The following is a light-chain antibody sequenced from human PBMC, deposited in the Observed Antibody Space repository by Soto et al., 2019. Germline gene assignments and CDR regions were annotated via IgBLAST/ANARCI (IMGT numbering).Light chain of an antibody. CDR2: GAS. Sequence: EIVLTQSPGTLSLSPGERATLSCRASQSVSSSYLAWYQQKPGQAPRLLIFGASSRATDIPDRFSGSGSGTDFTLTINRLEPEDFAVYYCQQYGSSPWTFGQGTEVEIK. CDR1: QSVSSSY. J-gene: IGKJ1*01. V-gene: IGKV3-20*01. CDR3: QQYGSSPWT.